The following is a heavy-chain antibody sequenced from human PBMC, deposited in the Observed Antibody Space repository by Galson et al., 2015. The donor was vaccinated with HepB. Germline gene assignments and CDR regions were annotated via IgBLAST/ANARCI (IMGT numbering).Heavy chain of an antibody. V-gene: IGHV3-11*06. J-gene: IGHJ4*02. CDR1: GFTFSDSY. CDR3: ARTRAYGSNSFYY. CDR2: ISGSSSYT. D-gene: IGHD4-23*01. Sequence: SLRLSCAASGFTFSDSYMNWLRQAPGKGLEWLSYISGSSSYTNYADSVKGRFTISRDNAKNSLFLQMNSLRPEDTAVYFCARTRAYGSNSFYYWGQGTLVTVSS.